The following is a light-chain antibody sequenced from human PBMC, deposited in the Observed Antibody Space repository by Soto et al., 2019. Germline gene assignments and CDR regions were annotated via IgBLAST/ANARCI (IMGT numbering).Light chain of an antibody. J-gene: IGKJ5*01. Sequence: EVVLTQSPATLSLSPGESATLSCRASQSVGSYLAWYQQKPGQAPRLLIYDASNRATGIPARFSGSGSGTDFTLTISSLEPEDFAVYYCQQRSNWLITFGQGTRPAIK. V-gene: IGKV3-11*01. CDR2: DAS. CDR3: QQRSNWLIT. CDR1: QSVGSY.